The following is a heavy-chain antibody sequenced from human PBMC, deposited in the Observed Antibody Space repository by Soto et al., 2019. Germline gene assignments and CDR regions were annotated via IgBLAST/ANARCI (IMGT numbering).Heavy chain of an antibody. J-gene: IGHJ4*02. Sequence: SETLSLTCAVYGGSFSGYYWSWIRQPPGKGLEWIGEINHSGSTNYNPSLKSRVTISVDTSKNQFSLKLSSVTAADTAVYYCARGIAVAGNPSDYWGQGTLVTSPQ. V-gene: IGHV4-34*01. D-gene: IGHD6-19*01. CDR2: INHSGST. CDR1: GGSFSGYY. CDR3: ARGIAVAGNPSDY.